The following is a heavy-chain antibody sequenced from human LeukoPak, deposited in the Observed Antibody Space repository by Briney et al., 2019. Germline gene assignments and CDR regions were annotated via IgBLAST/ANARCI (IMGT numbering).Heavy chain of an antibody. CDR2: ISSSGSTI. Sequence: GGSLRLSCAASGFIFNNYAMSWVRQAPGKGLEWVSYISSSGSTIYYADSVKGRFTISRDNAKNSLYLQMNSLRAEDTAVYYCARSQWDGYNYDYWGQGTLVTVSS. J-gene: IGHJ4*02. CDR3: ARSQWDGYNYDY. CDR1: GFIFNNYA. D-gene: IGHD5-24*01. V-gene: IGHV3-11*04.